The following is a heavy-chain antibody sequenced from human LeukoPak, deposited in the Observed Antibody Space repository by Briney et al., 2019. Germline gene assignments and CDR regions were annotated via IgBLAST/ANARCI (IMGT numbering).Heavy chain of an antibody. J-gene: IGHJ4*02. D-gene: IGHD3-10*01. CDR2: ISWDGGST. Sequence: PGGSLRLSCAASGFTFDDYAMHWVRHAPGRGLEWVSLISWDGGSTYYADSVKGRFTISRDNSKNSLYLQMNSLRAEDTALYYCAKASGGRGSGSYIDYWGQGTLVTVSS. CDR1: GFTFDDYA. V-gene: IGHV3-43D*03. CDR3: AKASGGRGSGSYIDY.